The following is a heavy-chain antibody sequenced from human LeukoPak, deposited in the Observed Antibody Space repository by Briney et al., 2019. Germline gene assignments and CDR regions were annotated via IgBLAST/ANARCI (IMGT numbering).Heavy chain of an antibody. CDR1: GGSFSGYY. J-gene: IGHJ4*02. D-gene: IGHD2-2*01. V-gene: IGHV4-34*01. Sequence: PSETLSLTCAVYGGSFSGYYWSWIRQPPGKGLEWIGEIYHSGSTNYNPSLKSRVTISVDTSKNQFSLKLSSVTAADTAVYYCASCSSTSCYVWDYWGQGTLVTVSS. CDR3: ASCSSTSCYVWDY. CDR2: IYHSGST.